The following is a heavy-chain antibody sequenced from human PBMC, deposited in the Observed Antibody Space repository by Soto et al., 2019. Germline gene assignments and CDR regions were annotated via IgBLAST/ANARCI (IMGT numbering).Heavy chain of an antibody. J-gene: IGHJ4*02. CDR3: GRVMIGTSRHTDSDY. Sequence: PSETLSLTCAVSGYSISSGYFWGWIRQPPGKGLEWIGNIDYNGVTYYNPSLKSRVTVSKDTSKNQFSLKVASVTAADTAIYYCGRVMIGTSRHTDSDYWGQGTQVTVS. CDR1: GYSISSGYF. CDR2: IDYNGVT. V-gene: IGHV4-38-2*01. D-gene: IGHD2-2*01.